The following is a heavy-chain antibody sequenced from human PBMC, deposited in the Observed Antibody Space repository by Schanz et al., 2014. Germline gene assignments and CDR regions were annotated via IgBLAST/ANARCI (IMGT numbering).Heavy chain of an antibody. CDR3: AKGRFGELSAFDI. Sequence: EVQLVESGGGLVKPGGSLRLSCAASGFNFNNFAMTWVRQAPGKGLEWVSSISSGGGSTYYADSVKGRFTISRDNSKNTLYLQMNSLRAEDTAVYYCAKGRFGELSAFDIWGQGTMVTVSS. J-gene: IGHJ3*02. CDR1: GFNFNNFA. CDR2: ISSGGGST. D-gene: IGHD3-10*01. V-gene: IGHV3-23*04.